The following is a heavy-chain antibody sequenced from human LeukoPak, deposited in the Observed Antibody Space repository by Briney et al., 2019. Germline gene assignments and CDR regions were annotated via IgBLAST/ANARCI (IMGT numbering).Heavy chain of an antibody. CDR1: GFTFSSYS. V-gene: IGHV3-21*01. J-gene: IGHJ4*02. D-gene: IGHD3-16*02. Sequence: PGGSLRLSCAASGFTFSSYSMNWVRQAPGKGLEWVSSISSSSSYIYYADSVKGRFTISRDNAKNSLYLQMSSLRAEDTAVYYCARDPTIGGVIVSWGQGTLVTVSS. CDR2: ISSSSSYI. CDR3: ARDPTIGGVIVS.